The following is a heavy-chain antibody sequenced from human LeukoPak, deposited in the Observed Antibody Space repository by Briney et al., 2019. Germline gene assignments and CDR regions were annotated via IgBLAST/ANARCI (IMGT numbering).Heavy chain of an antibody. Sequence: PGGSLRLSCAASGFTFSSYWMSWVRQAPGKGLEWVANIEQDGSEKYYVDSVKGRFTISRDNAKNSLYLQMNSLRAEDTAVYYCARAGLGSGYHGGFDYWGQGTLVTVSS. CDR2: IEQDGSEK. J-gene: IGHJ4*02. D-gene: IGHD3-22*01. CDR1: GFTFSSYW. V-gene: IGHV3-7*01. CDR3: ARAGLGSGYHGGFDY.